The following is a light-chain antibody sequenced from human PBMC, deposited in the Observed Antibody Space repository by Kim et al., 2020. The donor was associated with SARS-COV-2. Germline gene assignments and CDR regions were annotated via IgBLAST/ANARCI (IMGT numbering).Light chain of an antibody. V-gene: IGKV3-15*01. CDR2: GIS. Sequence: EIVLTQSPATLSLSPGERATLSCRASQSVSSSLAWYQQKPGQAPRLLIFGISTRSTGVPARYSGSGFGTEFTLTINSLQSEDFAVYYCQHYYNCVTWTFGPGTKVDIK. CDR1: QSVSSS. CDR3: QHYYNCVTWT. J-gene: IGKJ1*01.